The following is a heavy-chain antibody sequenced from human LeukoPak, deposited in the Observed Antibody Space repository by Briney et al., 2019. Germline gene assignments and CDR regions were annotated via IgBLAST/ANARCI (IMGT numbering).Heavy chain of an antibody. CDR2: INPNSGGT. CDR3: ARRTLVGATHFDY. Sequence: GASVKVSCKASGYTFTGYHMHWVRQAPGQGLEWMAWINPNSGGTNYAQKFQGRVTMTRDTSISTAYMELSRLRSDDTAVYYCARRTLVGATHFDYWGQGTLVTVSS. J-gene: IGHJ4*02. CDR1: GYTFTGYH. V-gene: IGHV1-2*02. D-gene: IGHD1-26*01.